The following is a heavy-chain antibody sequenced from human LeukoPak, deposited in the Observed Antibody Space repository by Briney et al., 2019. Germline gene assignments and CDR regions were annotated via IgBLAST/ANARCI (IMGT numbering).Heavy chain of an antibody. D-gene: IGHD2/OR15-2a*01. J-gene: IGHJ4*02. CDR2: IYSGGST. CDR3: ARDTGSMYTFGF. Sequence: GGSLRLSCEGSGFSVSSSYMSWVRQSPGKGLEWVAVIYSGGSTYNVDSVKDRFSISRDSSKNTLYLQMNSLRAEDTAVYYCARDTGSMYTFGFWGQGTLVTVSS. CDR1: GFSVSSSY. V-gene: IGHV3-66*01.